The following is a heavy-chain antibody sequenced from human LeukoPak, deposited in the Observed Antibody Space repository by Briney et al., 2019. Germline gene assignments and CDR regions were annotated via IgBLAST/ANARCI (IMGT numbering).Heavy chain of an antibody. J-gene: IGHJ4*02. V-gene: IGHV5-51*01. CDR1: GYSFTNYW. CDR3: ARPPDRGYTSKFAS. CDR2: IYPGDSDT. D-gene: IGHD2-2*02. Sequence: GESLKISCQGPGYSFTNYWIGWVRQVPGKGLEWMGIIYPGDSDTGYSPSFQDQVTISAEKSISTAYLQWSSPEASDSAMYYCARPPDRGYTSKFASWGQGTLVTVSS.